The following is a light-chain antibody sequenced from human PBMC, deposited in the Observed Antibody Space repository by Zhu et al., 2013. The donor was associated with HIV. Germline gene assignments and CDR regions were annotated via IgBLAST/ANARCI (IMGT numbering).Light chain of an antibody. Sequence: EIVLTQSPATLSLSPGERATLSCRASQSISISLAWYQQKPGQSPRFLIYDASNRTTGIPARFSGSGSGTDFTLTIDSLQPEDFAVYYCQQRTNWPFTFGQGTRLEIK. CDR1: QSISIS. CDR3: QQRTNWPFT. J-gene: IGKJ5*01. V-gene: IGKV3-11*01. CDR2: DAS.